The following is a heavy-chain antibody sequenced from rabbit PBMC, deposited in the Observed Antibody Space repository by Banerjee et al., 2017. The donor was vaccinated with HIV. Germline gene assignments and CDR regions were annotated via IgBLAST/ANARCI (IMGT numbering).Heavy chain of an antibody. J-gene: IGHJ3*01. V-gene: IGHV1S45*01. CDR2: IGIGSGTT. D-gene: IGHD4-1*01. CDR1: GFTISSGYD. Sequence: QEQLEESGGDLVKPEGSLTLTCTASGFTISSGYDMCWVRQAPGKGLEWIGCIGIGSGTTYYASWAKGRFTITKTSSTTVTLQVTSLTAADTATYFCARRGSDWGDDLWGQGTLVTVS. CDR3: ARRGSDWGDDL.